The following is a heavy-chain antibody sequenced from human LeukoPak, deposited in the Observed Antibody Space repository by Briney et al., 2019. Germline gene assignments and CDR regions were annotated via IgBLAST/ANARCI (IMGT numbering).Heavy chain of an antibody. CDR2: ISAYNGNT. D-gene: IGHD3-3*01. J-gene: IGHJ4*02. CDR1: GYTFTSYG. CDR3: ARGRAPYYDFWSGLNY. V-gene: IGHV1-18*01. Sequence: ASVKVSCKASGYTFTSYGISWVRQAPGQGLEWMGWISAYNGNTDYAQKLQGRVTMTTDTSTSTAYMELRSLRSDDTAVYYCARGRAPYYDFWSGLNYWGQGTLVTVSS.